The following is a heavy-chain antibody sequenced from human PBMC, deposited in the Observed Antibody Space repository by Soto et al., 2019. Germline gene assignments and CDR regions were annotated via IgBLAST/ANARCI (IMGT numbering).Heavy chain of an antibody. CDR1: GGSIISGGYY. CDR2: IYYSGST. CDR3: ARYYDILPGHDAFDI. Sequence: SETLYLTCTVSGGSIISGGYYWIWIRQHPGKGLEWIGYIYYSGSTYYNPSLKSRVTISVDTSKNQFSLKLSSVTAADTAVYYCARYYDILPGHDAFDIWGQGTMVTVSS. D-gene: IGHD3-9*01. J-gene: IGHJ3*02. V-gene: IGHV4-31*03.